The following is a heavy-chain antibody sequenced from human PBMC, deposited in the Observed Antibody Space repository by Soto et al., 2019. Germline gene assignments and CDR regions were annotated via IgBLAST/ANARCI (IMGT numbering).Heavy chain of an antibody. CDR1: GGTFSSYA. D-gene: IGHD7-27*01. Sequence: QVQLVQSGAEVKKPGSSVKVSCKASGGTFSSYAISWVRQAPGQGLEWMGGIIPIVGTANYAQKFQGRVTITADESTSTAYMELSSLRSEDTAVYYCAYRTANWGSWVYWYFDLWGRGTLVTVSS. J-gene: IGHJ2*01. V-gene: IGHV1-69*01. CDR3: AYRTANWGSWVYWYFDL. CDR2: IIPIVGTA.